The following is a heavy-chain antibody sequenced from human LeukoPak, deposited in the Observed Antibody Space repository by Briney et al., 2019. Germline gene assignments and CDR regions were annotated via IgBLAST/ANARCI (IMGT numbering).Heavy chain of an antibody. D-gene: IGHD6-6*01. CDR3: ARGPSSSSAFDI. J-gene: IGHJ3*02. CDR2: INPNSGGT. Sequence: WASVKVSCKASGYTFTGYYMHWVRQAPGQGLEWMGWINPNSGGTNYAQKFQGRVTMTRDTSISTAYMELSRLRSEDTAVYYCARGPSSSSAFDIWGQGTMVTVSS. V-gene: IGHV1-2*02. CDR1: GYTFTGYY.